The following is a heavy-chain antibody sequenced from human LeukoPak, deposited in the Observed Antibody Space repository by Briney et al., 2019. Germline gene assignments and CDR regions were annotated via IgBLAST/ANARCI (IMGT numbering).Heavy chain of an antibody. D-gene: IGHD3-3*01. Sequence: PSETLSPTCTVSGGSISSHYWSWIRQPPGKGLEWIGYIYYSGSTNYNPSLKSRVTISVDTSKNQFSLKLSPVTAADTAVYYCARARSFWSGYHPQSYFDYWGQGTLVTVSS. J-gene: IGHJ4*02. CDR2: IYYSGST. V-gene: IGHV4-59*11. CDR1: GGSISSHY. CDR3: ARARSFWSGYHPQSYFDY.